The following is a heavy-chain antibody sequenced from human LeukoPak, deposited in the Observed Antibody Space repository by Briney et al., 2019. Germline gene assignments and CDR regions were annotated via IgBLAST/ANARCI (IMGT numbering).Heavy chain of an antibody. CDR3: ARGLSPIAAAGCYDY. CDR1: GGSISSYY. D-gene: IGHD6-13*01. Sequence: KSSETLSLTCTVSGGSISSYYWSWIRQPPGKGLEWIGYIYYSGSTNYNPSLKSRVTMSVDTSKNQFSLKLSSVTAADTAVYYCARGLSPIAAAGCYDYWGQGTLVTVSS. J-gene: IGHJ4*02. CDR2: IYYSGST. V-gene: IGHV4-59*12.